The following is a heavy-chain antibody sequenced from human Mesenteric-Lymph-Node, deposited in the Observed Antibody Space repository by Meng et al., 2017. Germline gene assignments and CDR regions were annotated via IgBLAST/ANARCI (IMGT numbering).Heavy chain of an antibody. CDR2: VYQNGNG. CDR1: RGSISRNGW. D-gene: IGHD2-21*02. CDR3: ERKHDAVGVTAYEL. V-gene: IGHV4-4*02. J-gene: IGHJ4*02. Sequence: LLGSRRGVVEAWALLFVTCGVSRGSISRNGWCSRVRQPTGKGLGWIGEVYQNGNGNYNPSHKSRVTISVDNSKNQWVWKLSSVAAASTAIYYCERKHDAVGVTAYELWGQGTLVTVSS.